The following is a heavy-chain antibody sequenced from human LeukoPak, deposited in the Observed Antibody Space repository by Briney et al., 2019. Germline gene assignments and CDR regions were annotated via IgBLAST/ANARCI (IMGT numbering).Heavy chain of an antibody. V-gene: IGHV5-51*01. Sequence: LQISSHGSGLGFTSYWIGWVRPVPRKGRGWMGIIYPGESDTRYIPTSQAQFTISADKSISTPNLQCSSLKASATAMYYCARLMVRGVIKHWGQGTLVTVSS. J-gene: IGHJ1*01. CDR3: ARLMVRGVIKH. CDR1: GLGFTSYW. CDR2: IYPGESDT. D-gene: IGHD3-10*01.